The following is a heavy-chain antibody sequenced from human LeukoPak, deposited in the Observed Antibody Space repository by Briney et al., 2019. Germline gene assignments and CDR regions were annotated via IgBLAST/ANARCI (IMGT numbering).Heavy chain of an antibody. CDR3: GGGGGLEV. J-gene: IGHJ6*04. Sequence: GGSLRLSCAASGFTFSSYWMNWARQAPGKGLEWAASINHNGNVNYYVDSVKGRFTISRDNAKNSLYLQMSNLRAEDTAVYFCGGGGGLEVGGRGAGVTASS. CDR1: GFTFSSYW. V-gene: IGHV3-7*03. D-gene: IGHD3-16*01. CDR2: INHNGNVN.